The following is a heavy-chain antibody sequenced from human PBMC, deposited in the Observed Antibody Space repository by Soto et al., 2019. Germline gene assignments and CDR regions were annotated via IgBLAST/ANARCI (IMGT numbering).Heavy chain of an antibody. J-gene: IGHJ4*02. Sequence: PGGSLRLSCAVSGFTFSGYSMNWVRQAPGKGLEWICFISASSDTTYYADSVKGRFTISRDNAKNSLYLQMNSLRAEETAIYYCARGTYNSHRSVDWGQGTLVTVPS. D-gene: IGHD3-10*01. CDR2: ISASSDTT. CDR1: GFTFSGYS. V-gene: IGHV3-48*01. CDR3: ARGTYNSHRSVD.